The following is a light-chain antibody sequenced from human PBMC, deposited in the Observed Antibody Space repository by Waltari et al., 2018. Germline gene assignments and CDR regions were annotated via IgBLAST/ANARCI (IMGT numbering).Light chain of an antibody. Sequence: DIQMTQAPTSLSASVGDRVNITCRASQGINNYLAWYQQKPGTVPKLLIYAASTLQVGVPSRFSGSGSGTDFTLTISSLQPEDVATYYCQKHNSAPFTFGPGTTEDI. CDR3: QKHNSAPFT. CDR1: QGINNY. CDR2: AAS. J-gene: IGKJ3*01. V-gene: IGKV1-27*01.